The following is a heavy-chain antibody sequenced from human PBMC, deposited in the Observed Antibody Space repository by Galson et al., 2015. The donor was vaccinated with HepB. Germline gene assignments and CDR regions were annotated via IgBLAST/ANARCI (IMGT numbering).Heavy chain of an antibody. Sequence: SLQLACAPSGLTFGFRPKHWILQAPGMRLVWVAFISVDYTDKYHEDSVRGRCTLSRDNSKNTLYLQMNTLRAEDTAVYYCARDVRVPGGQIDHWGQGTLVTVSS. CDR1: GLTFGFRP. V-gene: IGHV3-30-3*01. D-gene: IGHD3-10*02. J-gene: IGHJ1*01. CDR2: ISVDYTDK. CDR3: ARDVRVPGGQIDH.